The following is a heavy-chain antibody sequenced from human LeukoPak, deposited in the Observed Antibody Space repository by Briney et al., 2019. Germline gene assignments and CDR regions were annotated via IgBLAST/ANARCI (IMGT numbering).Heavy chain of an antibody. CDR2: IYYSGST. D-gene: IGHD3-9*01. V-gene: IGHV4-59*05. CDR1: GGSISSYY. J-gene: IGHJ4*02. Sequence: SETLSLTCTVSGGSISSYYWSWIRQPAGKGLEWIGSIYYSGSTYYNPSLKSRVTISVDTSKNQFSLKLSSVTAADTAVYYCARRRILTGYYNYYFDYWGQGTLVTVSS. CDR3: ARRRILTGYYNYYFDY.